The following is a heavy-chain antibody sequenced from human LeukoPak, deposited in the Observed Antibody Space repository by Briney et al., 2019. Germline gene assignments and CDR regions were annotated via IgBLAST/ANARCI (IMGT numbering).Heavy chain of an antibody. CDR1: GGSISSYY. J-gene: IGHJ4*02. CDR3: ARHQVMRNYVDY. Sequence: PSETLSLTCTVSGGSISSYYWSWIRQPAGKGLEWIGRIYTSGSTYYNPSLKSRVTISVDTSKNQFSLKLSSVTAADTAVYYCARHQVMRNYVDYWGQGTLVTVSS. D-gene: IGHD3-16*01. CDR2: IYTSGST. V-gene: IGHV4-4*07.